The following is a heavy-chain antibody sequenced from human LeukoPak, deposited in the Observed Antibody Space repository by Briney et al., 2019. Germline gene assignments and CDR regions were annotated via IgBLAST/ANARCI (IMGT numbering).Heavy chain of an antibody. CDR1: GYTFSNFG. CDR3: ARGGRRFGESTDAFDM. D-gene: IGHD3-10*01. V-gene: IGHV1-18*01. J-gene: IGHJ3*02. CDR2: ISAYNGNT. Sequence: ASVKVSCKASGYTFSNFGISWVRQAPGQGLEWMGWISAYNGNTNYAQKFQGRVTMTRDTSTNTAYMELRSLTSDDTAVYYCARGGRRFGESTDAFDMWGQGTMVTVSS.